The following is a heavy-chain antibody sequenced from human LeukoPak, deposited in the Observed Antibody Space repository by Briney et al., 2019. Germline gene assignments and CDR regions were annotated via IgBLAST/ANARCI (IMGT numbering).Heavy chain of an antibody. CDR1: GYSFSNYY. D-gene: IGHD6-6*01. V-gene: IGHV5-51*01. J-gene: IGHJ6*03. CDR2: IYPDDSQT. Sequence: GESLKISCKGSGYSFSNYYIDWVRQMPGKGLEWMGIIYPDDSQTRYNPSFQGQVTISAAKSIRTAYLQWSSLKASDSAMYYCARLGYRSSSDIYYYMDVWGKGTTVTVSS. CDR3: ARLGYRSSSDIYYYMDV.